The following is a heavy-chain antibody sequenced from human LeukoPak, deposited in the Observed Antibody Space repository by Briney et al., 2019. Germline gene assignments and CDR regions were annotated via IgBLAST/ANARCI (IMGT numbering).Heavy chain of an antibody. J-gene: IGHJ6*03. V-gene: IGHV1-69*05. CDR1: GGTFSSYA. CDR2: IIPIFGTA. CDR3: ARVLVEMPSQWRVYYYYMDV. D-gene: IGHD6-19*01. Sequence: GASVKVSCKASGGTFSSYAISWVRQAPGQGLEWMGGIIPIFGTANYAQKFQGRDTITTDESTSTAYMELSSLRSEDTAVYYCARVLVEMPSQWRVYYYYMDVWGKGTTVTVSS.